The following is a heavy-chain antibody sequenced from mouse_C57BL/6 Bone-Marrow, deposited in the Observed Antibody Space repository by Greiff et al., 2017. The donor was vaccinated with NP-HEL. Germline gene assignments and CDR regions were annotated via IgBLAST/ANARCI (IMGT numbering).Heavy chain of an antibody. CDR1: GFTFSNYW. D-gene: IGHD3-2*02. J-gene: IGHJ2*01. CDR3: TGAAQAFFDY. V-gene: IGHV6-3*01. Sequence: EVMLVESGGGLVQPGGSMKLSCVASGFTFSNYWMNWVRQSPEKGLEWVAQIRLKSDNYATHYAESVKGRFTISRDDSKSSVYLQMNNLRAEDTGIYYCTGAAQAFFDYWGQGTTLTVSS. CDR2: IRLKSDNYAT.